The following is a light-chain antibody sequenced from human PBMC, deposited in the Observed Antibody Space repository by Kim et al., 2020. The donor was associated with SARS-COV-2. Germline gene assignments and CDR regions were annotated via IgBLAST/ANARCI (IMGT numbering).Light chain of an antibody. J-gene: IGLJ1*01. CDR1: SSDVGGYNY. CDR3: SSYTSSSTPYV. CDR2: DVS. V-gene: IGLV2-14*01. Sequence: QSALTQPASVSGSPGQSITISCTGTSSDVGGYNYVSWYQQHPGKATKLMIYDVSKRPSGVSNRFSGSKSGNTASLTISGLQAEDEADYYCSSYTSSSTPYVFGTGTKGTVL.